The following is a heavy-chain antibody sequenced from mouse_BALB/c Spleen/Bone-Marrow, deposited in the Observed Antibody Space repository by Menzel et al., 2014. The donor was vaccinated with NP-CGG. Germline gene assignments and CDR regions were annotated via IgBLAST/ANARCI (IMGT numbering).Heavy chain of an antibody. J-gene: IGHJ3*01. CDR2: IDPANGNT. V-gene: IGHV14-3*02. CDR3: ASYYYGSSRFAY. Sequence: EVKLQESGAELVKPGASVKLSCTASGFNIKDTYMRWVKQRPEQGLEWIGRIDPANGNTKYDPKFQGKATITADTSSNTAYLQLSSLTSEDTAVYYCASYYYGSSRFAYWGQGTLVTVSA. D-gene: IGHD1-1*01. CDR1: GFNIKDTY.